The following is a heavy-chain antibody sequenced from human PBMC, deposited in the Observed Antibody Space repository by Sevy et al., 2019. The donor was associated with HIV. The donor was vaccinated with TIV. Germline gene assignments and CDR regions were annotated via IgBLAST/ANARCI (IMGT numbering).Heavy chain of an antibody. CDR1: GFTFTDYA. V-gene: IGHV3-13*01. D-gene: IGHD5-12*01. Sequence: GGSLRLSCAASGFTFTDYAMNWVRQAPGKGLEWVSGIGSGGDAYYPGSVKGRFTISRENAKNSLYLQMNSLRAGDTAVYYCARSGGYSDYGMDVWGQGTTVTVSS. CDR2: IGSGGDA. CDR3: ARSGGYSDYGMDV. J-gene: IGHJ6*02.